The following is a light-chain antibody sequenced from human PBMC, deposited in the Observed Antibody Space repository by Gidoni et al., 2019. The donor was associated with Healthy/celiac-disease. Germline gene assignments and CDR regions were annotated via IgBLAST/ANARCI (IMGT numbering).Light chain of an antibody. CDR1: QRVLDSSNNKNY. V-gene: IGKV4-1*01. CDR3: QQYYSTPRT. CDR2: WAS. J-gene: IGKJ1*01. Sequence: VMTQSPAPLAVSLGERDTINCKSSQRVLDSSNNKNYLAGYQQKPGQPPKLLIYWASTRESGVPDRFSGSGSGTDFTLTISSLQAEDVAVYYCQQYYSTPRTFGQGTKVEIK.